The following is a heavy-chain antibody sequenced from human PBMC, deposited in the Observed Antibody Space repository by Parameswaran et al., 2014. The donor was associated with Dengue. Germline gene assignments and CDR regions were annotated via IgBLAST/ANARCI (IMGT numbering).Heavy chain of an antibody. Sequence: WIRQPPGKGLEWVSVIYSGGSTYYADSVKGRFTISRHNSKNTLYLQMNSLRAEDTAVYYCARVGHYYGSGKRYYYYGMDVWGQGTTVTVSS. D-gene: IGHD3-10*01. J-gene: IGHJ6*02. CDR3: ARVGHYYGSGKRYYYYGMDV. CDR2: IYSGGST. V-gene: IGHV3-53*04.